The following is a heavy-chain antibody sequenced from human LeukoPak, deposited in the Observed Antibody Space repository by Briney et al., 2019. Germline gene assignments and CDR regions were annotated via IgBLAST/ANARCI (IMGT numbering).Heavy chain of an antibody. CDR3: AKSVVVITFRFDD. D-gene: IGHD2-15*01. CDR1: GFTFSSHL. V-gene: IGHV3-74*01. CDR2: ISSDGTYT. Sequence: GGSLRLSCAASGFTFSSHLMHWVRQAPGKGLVWVSRISSDGTYTNYADSVRGRFTISRDNSKNMVYLQMNNLRADDTAVYFCAKSVVVITFRFDDWGQGALVTVSS. J-gene: IGHJ4*02.